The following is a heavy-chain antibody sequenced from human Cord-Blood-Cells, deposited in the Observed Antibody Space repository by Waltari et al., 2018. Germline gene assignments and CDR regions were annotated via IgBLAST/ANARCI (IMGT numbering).Heavy chain of an antibody. V-gene: IGHV3-23*01. CDR1: GFTFSSYG. Sequence: EVQLLESGGGLVQRGGSRRLSGAASGFTFSSYGMSWGRQAPGKGLELFSAFSGSGGSTYYADSVKGRFTISRDNAKNTLYLQMNSLRAEDTAVYYCAKDGIAAAEYFQHWGQGTLVTVSS. CDR3: AKDGIAAAEYFQH. J-gene: IGHJ1*01. CDR2: FSGSGGST. D-gene: IGHD6-13*01.